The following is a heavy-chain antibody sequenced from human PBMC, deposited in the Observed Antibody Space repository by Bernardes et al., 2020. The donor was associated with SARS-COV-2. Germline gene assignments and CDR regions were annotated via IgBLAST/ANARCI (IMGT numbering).Heavy chain of an antibody. D-gene: IGHD1-26*01. CDR3: ARGGAAWAPGGAFDI. CDR2: IYHSGSI. CDR1: GCSISSGGYS. Sequence: SETLSLTCALSGCSISSGGYSWSWIRQPPGTGLEWIGYIYHSGSISYNPSLRSRVTISLDRSKNLISLNLSSVTAADTAVYFCARGGAAWAPGGAFDIWGQGTVVTVSS. V-gene: IGHV4-30-2*01. J-gene: IGHJ3*02.